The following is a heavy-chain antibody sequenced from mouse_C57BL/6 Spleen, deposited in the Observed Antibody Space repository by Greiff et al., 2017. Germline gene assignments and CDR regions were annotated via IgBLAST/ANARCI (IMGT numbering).Heavy chain of an antibody. D-gene: IGHD1-1*02. CDR1: GYTFPSSW. CDR2: IYPSDSET. Sequence: QVQLQQSGAELLRPGSSVKLSSKPSGYTFPSSWRVWLKQRPGQGLEWIGNIYPSDSETPYNQKFKDKATLTVDKSSSTAYMQLSSLTSEDSAVYYCARSGGTYAMDYWGQGTSVTVSS. V-gene: IGHV1-61*01. CDR3: ARSGGTYAMDY. J-gene: IGHJ4*01.